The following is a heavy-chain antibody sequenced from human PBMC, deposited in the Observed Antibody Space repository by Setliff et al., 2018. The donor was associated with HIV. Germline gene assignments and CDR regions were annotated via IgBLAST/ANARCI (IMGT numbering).Heavy chain of an antibody. CDR2: IYHGGTT. CDR3: VRDPPLTPTDADHPFDI. CDR1: GYSISSGYY. J-gene: IGHJ3*02. D-gene: IGHD2-21*02. V-gene: IGHV4-38-2*02. Sequence: SETLSLTCAVSGYSISSGYYWAWIRQPPGKGLEWIGSIYHGGTTYYNPSLKSRSTISEDTSKNQFSLSLSSVTAADTAVYYCVRDPPLTPTDADHPFDIWGQGTRVTVS.